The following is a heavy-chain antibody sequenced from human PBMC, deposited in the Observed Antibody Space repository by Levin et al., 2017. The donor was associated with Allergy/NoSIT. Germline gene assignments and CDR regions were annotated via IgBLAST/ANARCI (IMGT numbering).Heavy chain of an antibody. CDR3: ARDFYDFWSVHHGVGY. J-gene: IGHJ4*02. V-gene: IGHV1-46*01. D-gene: IGHD3-3*01. CDR2: INPSGGST. Sequence: ASVKVSCKASGYTFTSYYMHWVRQAPGQGLEWMGIINPSGGSTSYAQKFQGRVTMTRDTSTSTVYMELSSLRSEDTAVYYCARDFYDFWSVHHGVGYWGQGTLVTVSS. CDR1: GYTFTSYY.